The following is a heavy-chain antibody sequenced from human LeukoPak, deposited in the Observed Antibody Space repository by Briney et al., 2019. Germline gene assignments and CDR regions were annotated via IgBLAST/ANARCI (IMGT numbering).Heavy chain of an antibody. J-gene: IGHJ4*02. CDR2: IWYDGSNK. CDR3: ARELEIAVAGTLGY. V-gene: IGHV3-33*01. D-gene: IGHD6-19*01. CDR1: GFTLSSYA. Sequence: GGSLRLSCAASGFTLSSYAMHWVRQAPGKGLEWVAVIWYDGSNKYYADSVKGRFTISRDHSKNTLYLQMKSLRAEDTAVYYCARELEIAVAGTLGYWGQGTLVTVSS.